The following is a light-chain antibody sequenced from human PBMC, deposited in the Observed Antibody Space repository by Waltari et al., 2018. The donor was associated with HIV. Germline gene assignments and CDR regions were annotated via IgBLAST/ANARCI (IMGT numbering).Light chain of an antibody. V-gene: IGLV2-8*01. J-gene: IGLJ2*01. Sequence: QSALTQPPSASGSPRQSVTMSCTATSSDIGCYNSVSCAQQPPGKAPKLILTEVTKRPSGVPDRFSGSKSGNTASLTVSGLQAEDEAHYYCSSYAPTNKFYVLFGGGTTLTVL. CDR1: SSDIGCYNS. CDR3: SSYAPTNKFYVL. CDR2: EVT.